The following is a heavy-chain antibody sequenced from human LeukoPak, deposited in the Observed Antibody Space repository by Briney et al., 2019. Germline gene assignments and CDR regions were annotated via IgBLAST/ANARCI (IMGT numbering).Heavy chain of an antibody. CDR3: ARYYYGSGSSYYFDY. V-gene: IGHV4-4*02. CDR1: GGSISSSNW. D-gene: IGHD3-10*01. Sequence: SETLSLTCAVSGGSISSSNWWSWVRQPPGEGLEWIGEIYHSGSTNYNPSLKSRVTISVDKSKNQFSLKLSSVTAADTAVYYCARYYYGSGSSYYFDYWGQGTLVTVSS. J-gene: IGHJ4*02. CDR2: IYHSGST.